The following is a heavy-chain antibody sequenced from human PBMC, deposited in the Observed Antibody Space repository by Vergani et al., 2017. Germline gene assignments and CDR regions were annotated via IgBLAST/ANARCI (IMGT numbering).Heavy chain of an antibody. CDR1: GGSISSSSYY. D-gene: IGHD6-6*01. CDR3: ARHGRASSVDY. Sequence: QLQLQESGPGLVKPSETLSLTCTVSGGSISSSSYYWGWIRQPPGKGLEWIGSIYYSGSTYYNPSLKSRVTISVDTSKNQFSLKLSSVTAADTAVYYCARHGRASSVDYWGQGTLVTVSS. CDR2: IYYSGST. J-gene: IGHJ4*02. V-gene: IGHV4-39*01.